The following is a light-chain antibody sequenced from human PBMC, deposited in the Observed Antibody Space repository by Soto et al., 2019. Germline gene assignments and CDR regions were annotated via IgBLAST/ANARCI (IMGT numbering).Light chain of an antibody. CDR3: SSYTSTSTVI. V-gene: IGLV2-14*01. CDR1: SSDVGGYNY. Sequence: QSVLTQPASVSGSPGQSITISCTGTSSDVGGYNYISWYQQHPGKAPKFIIYDVRNWPSGVSNRFSGSRSGNTASLTISGLQAEAEADCYCSSYTSTSTVIFGGGTKLTVL. CDR2: DVR. J-gene: IGLJ2*01.